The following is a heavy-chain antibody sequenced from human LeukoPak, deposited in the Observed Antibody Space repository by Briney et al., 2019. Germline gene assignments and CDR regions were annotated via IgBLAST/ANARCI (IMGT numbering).Heavy chain of an antibody. Sequence: GGSLRLSCAASGFTFSSYGMHWVRQAPGKGLDWVAVISYDGSNKYYADSVKGRFAISRDNSKNTLYLQMNSLRAEDTAVYYCAKAFHNDAFDIWGQGTMVTVSS. CDR2: ISYDGSNK. J-gene: IGHJ3*02. CDR1: GFTFSSYG. D-gene: IGHD2/OR15-2a*01. CDR3: AKAFHNDAFDI. V-gene: IGHV3-30*18.